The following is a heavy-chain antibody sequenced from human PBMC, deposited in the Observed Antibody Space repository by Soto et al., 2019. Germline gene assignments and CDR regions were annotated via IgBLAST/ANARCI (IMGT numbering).Heavy chain of an antibody. CDR3: VSWVSAHFDS. V-gene: IGHV3-23*01. CDR1: GFTSAYHA. D-gene: IGHD6-13*01. CDR2: ISSNGENT. J-gene: IGHJ4*02. Sequence: PGGSLRLSCAASGFTSAYHAMNWVRQAPGKGLEWVSTISSNGENTHYADSVKGRFIISSDNSSNTVDLQMNSLRVEDTAAYYCVSWVSAHFDSWGQGTLVTVSS.